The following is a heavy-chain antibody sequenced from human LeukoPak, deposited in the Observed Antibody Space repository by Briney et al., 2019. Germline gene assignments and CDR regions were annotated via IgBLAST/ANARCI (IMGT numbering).Heavy chain of an antibody. D-gene: IGHD2-8*01. V-gene: IGHV4-34*01. CDR3: ARQNGVGLFSLP. CDR1: GGSLSAYY. Sequence: PSETLSLTCAVYGGSLSAYYWTWIRQPPGKGLEWIGEINHGGSTNYNPSLKSRVTISIDTSKNQFSLKLSSVTAADTAVYYCARQNGVGLFSLPGGQGILVTVSS. J-gene: IGHJ4*02. CDR2: INHGGST.